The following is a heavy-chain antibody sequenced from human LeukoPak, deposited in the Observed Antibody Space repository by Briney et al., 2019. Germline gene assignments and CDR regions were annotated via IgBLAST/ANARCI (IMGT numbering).Heavy chain of an antibody. CDR3: ARDLADYDTPDAFDI. CDR2: IHHSGST. Sequence: PSETLSLTCTVSGYSISSGYYWGWIRQPPGKGLEWIGSIHHSGSTYYNPSLKSRVTMSVDTSKNQFSLKLSSVTAADTAVYYCARDLADYDTPDAFDIWGQGTMVTVSS. CDR1: GYSISSGYY. J-gene: IGHJ3*02. D-gene: IGHD3-22*01. V-gene: IGHV4-38-2*02.